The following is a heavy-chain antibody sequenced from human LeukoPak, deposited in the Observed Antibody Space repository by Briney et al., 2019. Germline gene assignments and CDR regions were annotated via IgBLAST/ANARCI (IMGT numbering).Heavy chain of an antibody. D-gene: IGHD3-10*01. CDR3: ARGEEHGSGTVHFDY. CDR1: GGSISSSNW. V-gene: IGHV4-4*02. Sequence: SETLSLTCTVSGGSISSSNWWSWVRQPPRKGLEWIGEIYHGGSTNFNPSLKSRVTISVDRSNNQFSLRLTSVTAADTAVYYCARGEEHGSGTVHFDYWGQGTLVTVSS. J-gene: IGHJ4*02. CDR2: IYHGGST.